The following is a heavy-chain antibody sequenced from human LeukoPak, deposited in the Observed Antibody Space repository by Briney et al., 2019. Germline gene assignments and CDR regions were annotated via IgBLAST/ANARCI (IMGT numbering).Heavy chain of an antibody. CDR3: AREEYYYDSSGYYEN. Sequence: VASVKVSCKASGYTFTSYGISWVRQAPGQGLEWMGWISAYNGNTNYAQKLQGRVTMTTDTSTSTAYMELRSLRSDDTAVYYCAREEYYYDSSGYYENWGQGTLVTVSS. D-gene: IGHD3-22*01. CDR2: ISAYNGNT. J-gene: IGHJ4*02. CDR1: GYTFTSYG. V-gene: IGHV1-18*01.